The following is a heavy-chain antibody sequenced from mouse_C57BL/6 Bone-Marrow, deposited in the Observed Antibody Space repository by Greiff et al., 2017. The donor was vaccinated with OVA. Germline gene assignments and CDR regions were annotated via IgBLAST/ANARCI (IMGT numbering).Heavy chain of an antibody. D-gene: IGHD2-5*01. V-gene: IGHV14-4*01. Sequence: VTLKESGAELVRPGASVKLSCTASGFNIKDDYMHWVKQRPEQGLEWIGWIDPENGDTEYASKFQGKATITADTSSNTAYLQLSSLTSEDTAVYYCTTEDSNYEGYFDYWGQGTTLTVSS. J-gene: IGHJ2*01. CDR1: GFNIKDDY. CDR2: IDPENGDT. CDR3: TTEDSNYEGYFDY.